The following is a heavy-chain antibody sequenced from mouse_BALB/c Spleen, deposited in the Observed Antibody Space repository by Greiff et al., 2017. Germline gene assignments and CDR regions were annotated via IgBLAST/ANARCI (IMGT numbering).Heavy chain of an antibody. J-gene: IGHJ4*01. CDR1: GYSITSGYY. V-gene: IGHV3-6*02. D-gene: IGHD1-2*01. CDR2: ISYDGSN. CDR3: AVRLLLDAMDY. Sequence: EVKLQESGPGLVKPSQSLSLTCSVTGYSITSGYYWNWIRQFPGNKLEWMGYISYDGSNNYNPSLKNRISITRDTSKNQFFLKLNSVTTEDTATYYCAVRLLLDAMDYWGQGTSVTVSS.